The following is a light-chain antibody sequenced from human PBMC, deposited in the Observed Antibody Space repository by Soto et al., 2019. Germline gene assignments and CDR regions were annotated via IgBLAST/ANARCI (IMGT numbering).Light chain of an antibody. CDR3: QQRGSWPPT. V-gene: IGKV3-11*01. J-gene: IGKJ5*01. Sequence: EIGMTQSPVTLSVSPGESATLSCSADQSVSGFLGWYQQKLGRAPRLLIHDTSNRATGVPARFSGSGSGTDFTLTISSLEPEDFGVYYCQQRGSWPPTFGQGTRLEIK. CDR1: QSVSGF. CDR2: DTS.